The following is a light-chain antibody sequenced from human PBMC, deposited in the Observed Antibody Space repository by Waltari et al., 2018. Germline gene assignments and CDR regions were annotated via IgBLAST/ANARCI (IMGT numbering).Light chain of an antibody. Sequence: QSALTQPASVSGSPGQSITISCTGTSSDVGGYNYVSWYQQHPGKGPKLIIYDVNNRPSGVSNRFSGSKSGNTASLTISGLQAEDEADYYCNSYTSSSTYVFGTGTKVPVL. CDR3: NSYTSSSTYV. J-gene: IGLJ1*01. CDR1: SSDVGGYNY. CDR2: DVN. V-gene: IGLV2-14*03.